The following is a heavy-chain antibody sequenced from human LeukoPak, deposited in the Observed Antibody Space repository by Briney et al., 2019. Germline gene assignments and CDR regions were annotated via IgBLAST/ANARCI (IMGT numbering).Heavy chain of an antibody. V-gene: IGHV1-18*01. CDR3: ARDQYYDSWSGYSP. CDR1: GYTFTCYG. Sequence: ASVKVSCKASGYTFTCYGISWVRQAPGQGLEWMGWISAYNGNTNYAQKLQGRVTMTTDTSTSTAYMELRSLRSDDTAVYYCARDQYYDSWSGYSPWGQGTLVTVSS. D-gene: IGHD3-3*01. CDR2: ISAYNGNT. J-gene: IGHJ5*02.